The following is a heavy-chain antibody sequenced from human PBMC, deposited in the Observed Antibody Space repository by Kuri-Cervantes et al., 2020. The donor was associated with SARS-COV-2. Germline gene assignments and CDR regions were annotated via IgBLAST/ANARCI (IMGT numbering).Heavy chain of an antibody. CDR3: ARSPLAAAGRGQRHFWGLGYFDY. Sequence: ASVKVSCKASGYTFTSYGISWVRQAPGQGLEWMGWISAYNGNTNYAQKFQGRVTITADKSTSTAYMELSSLRSEDTAVYYCARSPLAAAGRGQRHFWGLGYFDYWGQGTLVTVSS. CDR2: ISAYNGNT. J-gene: IGHJ4*02. CDR1: GYTFTSYG. V-gene: IGHV1-18*01. D-gene: IGHD6-13*01.